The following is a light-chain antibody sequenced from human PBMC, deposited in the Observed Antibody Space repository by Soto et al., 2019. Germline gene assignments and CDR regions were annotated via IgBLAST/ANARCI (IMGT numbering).Light chain of an antibody. CDR2: DAY. V-gene: IGKV3-11*01. Sequence: EIVLTQSPATLSLSPGERATLSSRASQSVSSNLAWYQQKPGQAPRLLIFDAYNRATGIPGRFSGSGSGTDFTLTISSLEPEDFAVYYCQQRSNWPLTFGGGTKVDIK. CDR3: QQRSNWPLT. J-gene: IGKJ4*01. CDR1: QSVSSN.